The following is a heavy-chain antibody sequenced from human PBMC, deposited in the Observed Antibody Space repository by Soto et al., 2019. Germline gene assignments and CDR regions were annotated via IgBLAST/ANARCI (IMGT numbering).Heavy chain of an antibody. Sequence: PGGSLRLSWAASGFTFDDYAMHWVRHAPGKGLEWVSGISWNSGSIGYADSVKGRFTISRDNAKNSLYLQMNSLRAEDTALYYCAKGHDYGDYGTDYWGQGTLVTVSS. CDR3: AKGHDYGDYGTDY. CDR1: GFTFDDYA. D-gene: IGHD4-17*01. V-gene: IGHV3-9*01. J-gene: IGHJ4*01. CDR2: ISWNSGSI.